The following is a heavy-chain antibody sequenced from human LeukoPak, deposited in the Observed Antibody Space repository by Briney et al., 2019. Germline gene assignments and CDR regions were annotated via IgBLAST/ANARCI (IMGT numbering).Heavy chain of an antibody. V-gene: IGHV1-2*06. D-gene: IGHD3-16*02. Sequence: GASVKVSCKASGYTFTGCYMHWVRQAPGQGLDWMGRINPNSGGTNYAQKFQGRVTMTRDTSISTAYMELSRLRSDDTAVYYCARVIDDYVWGSYRPTPIYYFDYWGQGTLVTVSS. CDR1: GYTFTGCY. J-gene: IGHJ4*02. CDR2: INPNSGGT. CDR3: ARVIDDYVWGSYRPTPIYYFDY.